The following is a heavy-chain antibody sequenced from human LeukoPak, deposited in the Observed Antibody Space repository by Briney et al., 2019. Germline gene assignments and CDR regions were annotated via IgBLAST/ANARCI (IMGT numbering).Heavy chain of an antibody. CDR3: VRVSTGYYFDS. Sequence: GGSLRLSCAASGFTFDDYALSWVRQAPGKGLEGVSAINWNAGSTSYADSVRGRFTISRDNARNSLYLQMNTLRADDTAFYYCVRVSTGYYFDSWGQGTLVTVSS. CDR1: GFTFDDYA. CDR2: INWNAGST. J-gene: IGHJ4*02. D-gene: IGHD6-19*01. V-gene: IGHV3-20*04.